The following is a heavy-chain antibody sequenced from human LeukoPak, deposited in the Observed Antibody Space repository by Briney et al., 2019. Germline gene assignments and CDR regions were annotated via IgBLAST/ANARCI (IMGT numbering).Heavy chain of an antibody. J-gene: IGHJ3*02. D-gene: IGHD3-22*01. CDR1: GCSITSYF. Sequence: SETLSLTCTVSGCSITSYFWTWIRQPPGKGLEWIGYIYYSGSTNYNPSLKSRVTISVDTSKNQFSLKLSSVTAADTAVYYCARDYRYYDSGGYYFWAFDIWGQGTMVTVSS. CDR2: IYYSGST. CDR3: ARDYRYYDSGGYYFWAFDI. V-gene: IGHV4-59*01.